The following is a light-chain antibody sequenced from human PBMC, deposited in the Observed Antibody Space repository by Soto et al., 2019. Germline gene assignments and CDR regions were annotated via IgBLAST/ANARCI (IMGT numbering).Light chain of an antibody. V-gene: IGKV3D-15*01. Sequence: EIVLTQSPATLSSSPGERATLSCRASQSVSNNLAWYQQKPGQAPRLLIFGASTRATGIPARFSGSGSGTDFTLTISSLQSEDFAVYSCQQYNKWPITFGQGTRLEIK. CDR2: GAS. CDR3: QQYNKWPIT. CDR1: QSVSNN. J-gene: IGKJ5*01.